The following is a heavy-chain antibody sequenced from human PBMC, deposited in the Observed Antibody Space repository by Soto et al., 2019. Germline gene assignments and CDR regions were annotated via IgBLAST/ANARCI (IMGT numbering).Heavy chain of an antibody. CDR2: IYSGGST. V-gene: IGHV3-66*04. D-gene: IGHD3-10*01. CDR1: GFTVSSNY. J-gene: IGHJ4*02. CDR3: ARHYYGSGYYFDY. Sequence: EVQLVESGGGLVQPGGSLRLSCAASGFTVSSNYMSWVRQAPGKGLEWVSVIYSGGSTYDADSVKGRFTISRDNSKNTLYLQMNSLRAEDTAVYYCARHYYGSGYYFDYWGQGTLVTVSS.